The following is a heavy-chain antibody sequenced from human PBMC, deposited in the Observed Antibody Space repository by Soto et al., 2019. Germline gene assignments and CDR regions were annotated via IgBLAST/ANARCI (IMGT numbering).Heavy chain of an antibody. D-gene: IGHD2-15*01. V-gene: IGHV3-30*03. J-gene: IGHJ5*02. CDR3: ARVSRYCSGGDCHA. CDR1: AVSFNSYD. CDR2: ISYDGSNT. Sequence: GGSLRLPCAASAVSFNSYDMLWVRQAPGKGPEWVAIISYDGSNTYYSDSVRGRFTISRDNSKDTLYQQMHSLRSEDTAIYYCARVSRYCSGGDCHAWGQGTQVTVSS.